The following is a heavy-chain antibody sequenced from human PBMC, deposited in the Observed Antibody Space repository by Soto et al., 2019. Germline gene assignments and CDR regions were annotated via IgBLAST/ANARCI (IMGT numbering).Heavy chain of an antibody. CDR3: ATWAGGWGAFDI. CDR1: GFTFTNYD. V-gene: IGHV3-21*01. D-gene: IGHD1-26*01. CDR2: ISSTSYYI. J-gene: IGHJ3*02. Sequence: EVQLVESGGGLVKPGGSLRLSCAASGFTFTNYDMNWVRQAPGKGLEWVSSISSTSYYIYYADSVKGRFTIARDNAKNSLYLQMDSLRAEDTALYYCATWAGGWGAFDIWGQGTMVTVSS.